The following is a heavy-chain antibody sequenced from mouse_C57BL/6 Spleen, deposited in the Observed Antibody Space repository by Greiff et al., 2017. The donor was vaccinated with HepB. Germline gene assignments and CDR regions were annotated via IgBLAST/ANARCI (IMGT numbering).Heavy chain of an antibody. CDR1: GYSITSGYD. V-gene: IGHV3-1*01. Sequence: EVKVEESGPGMVKPSQSLSLTCTVTGYSITSGYDWHWIRHFPGNKLEWMGYISYSGSTNYNPSLKSRISITHDTSKNHFFLKLNSVTTEDTATYYCARDFVLRGFAYWGQRTLVTVSA. J-gene: IGHJ3*01. CDR2: ISYSGST. D-gene: IGHD1-1*01. CDR3: ARDFVLRGFAY.